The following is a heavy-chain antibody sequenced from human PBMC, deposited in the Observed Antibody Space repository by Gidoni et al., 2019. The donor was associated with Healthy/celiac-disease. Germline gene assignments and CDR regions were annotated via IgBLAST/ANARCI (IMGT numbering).Heavy chain of an antibody. Sequence: QVQLVQSGAEVKKPGASVKVACKASGYTFISYDINWVRQATGQGLEWMGWMNPNSGNTGYAQKFQGRDTMTRNTSISTAYMELSSLRSEDTAVYYCARGGSYYDSSGYYLDYWGQGTLVTVSS. CDR1: GYTFISYD. CDR2: MNPNSGNT. V-gene: IGHV1-8*01. J-gene: IGHJ4*02. CDR3: ARGGSYYDSSGYYLDY. D-gene: IGHD3-22*01.